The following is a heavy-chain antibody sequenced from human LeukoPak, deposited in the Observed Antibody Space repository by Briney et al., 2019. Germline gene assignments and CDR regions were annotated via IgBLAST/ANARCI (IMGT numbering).Heavy chain of an antibody. CDR2: INPNSGGT. Sequence: GASVKVSCKASGYTFTSYGISWVRQAPGQGLEWMGWINPNSGGTNYAQKFQGRVTMTRDTSISTAYMELSRLRSDDTAVYYCATKGYSSSWYDYWGQGTLVTVSS. CDR1: GYTFTSYG. V-gene: IGHV1-2*02. J-gene: IGHJ4*02. CDR3: ATKGYSSSWYDY. D-gene: IGHD6-13*01.